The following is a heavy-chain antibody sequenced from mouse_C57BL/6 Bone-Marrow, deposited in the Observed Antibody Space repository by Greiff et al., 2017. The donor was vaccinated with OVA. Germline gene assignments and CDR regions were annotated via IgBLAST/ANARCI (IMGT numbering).Heavy chain of an antibody. V-gene: IGHV5-17*01. CDR2: ISSGSSTI. J-gene: IGHJ2*01. Sequence: EVKLVESGGGLVKPGGSLKLSCAASGFTFSDYGMHWVRQAPEKGLEWVAYISSGSSTIYYADTVKGRFTISSDNAKNTLFLQMTSLRSEDTAMYYCARHYRAPFDYWGQGTTLTVSS. CDR1: GFTFSDYG. CDR3: ARHYRAPFDY. D-gene: IGHD2-14*01.